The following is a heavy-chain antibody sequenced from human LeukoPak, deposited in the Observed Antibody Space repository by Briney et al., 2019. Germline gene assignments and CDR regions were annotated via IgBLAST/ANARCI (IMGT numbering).Heavy chain of an antibody. CDR2: IYSSGTA. D-gene: IGHD2-15*01. V-gene: IGHV4-4*02. CDR1: VGSISSGNW. CDR3: AREPYCSRGSCYGLDY. J-gene: IGHJ4*02. Sequence: SETLSLTCAVSVGSISSGNWWSWVRQSPGKGLEWIGRIYSSGTANYNPSLKSRVSMSVDLSKNQFSLKLTSVTAADTAVYYCAREPYCSRGSCYGLDYWGQGTLVTVSA.